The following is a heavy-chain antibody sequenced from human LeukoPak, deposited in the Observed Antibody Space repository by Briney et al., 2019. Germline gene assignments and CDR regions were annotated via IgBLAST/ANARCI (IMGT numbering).Heavy chain of an antibody. CDR1: GFTFSSYW. D-gene: IGHD6-13*01. CDR3: ARVTSSRGASDI. CDR2: INSDGSST. V-gene: IGHV3-74*01. J-gene: IGHJ3*02. Sequence: GGSLRLSCAASGFTFSSYWMYWVRQAPGKGLVWVSRINSDGSSTTYADSVKGRFTISRDNAKNTLYLQMNSLGGEDTAVYYCARVTSSRGASDIWGQGTMVTVSS.